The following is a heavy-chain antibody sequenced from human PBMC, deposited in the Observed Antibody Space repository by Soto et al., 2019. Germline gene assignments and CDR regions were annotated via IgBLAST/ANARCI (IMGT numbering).Heavy chain of an antibody. J-gene: IGHJ4*02. Sequence: EVQLLESGGGLEQPGGSLRLSCATSGFTFRNFAMNWVRQAPGKGLERVSALSGSGSATYYANSVKGRFTISRDNSKNTLYLQMNSLRVEDTAIYYCEKDYSSWSTHRFCDSWGQGTLLTVSS. CDR2: LSGSGSAT. V-gene: IGHV3-23*01. CDR1: GFTFRNFA. CDR3: EKDYSSWSTHRFCDS. D-gene: IGHD6-13*01.